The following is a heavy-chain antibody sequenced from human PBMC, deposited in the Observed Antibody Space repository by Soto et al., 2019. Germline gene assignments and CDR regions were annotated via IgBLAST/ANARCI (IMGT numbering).Heavy chain of an antibody. CDR3: AGEETFYEILAGDVTRRYFDY. CDR2: IKQDGSEK. CDR1: GFTFSSYW. D-gene: IGHD3-9*01. J-gene: IGHJ4*02. Sequence: GGSLRLSCAASGFTFSSYWMSWVRQAPGKGLEWVANIKQDGSEKYYVDSVKGRFTISRDNAKNSLYLQMNSLRAEDTAVYYCAGEETFYEILAGDVTRRYFDYWGQGALVTVSS. V-gene: IGHV3-7*01.